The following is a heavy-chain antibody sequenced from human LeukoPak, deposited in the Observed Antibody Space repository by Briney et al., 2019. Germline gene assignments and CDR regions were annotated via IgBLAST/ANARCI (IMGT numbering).Heavy chain of an antibody. CDR1: GGSFSGYC. J-gene: IGHJ4*02. Sequence: SETLSLTCAVYGGSFSGYCWSWIRQPPGKGLEWIGEINQSGGTNYNPSLKSRVTISVDTSKNQFSLKLSSVTAADTAVYYCARQYPPIGYRAWYHDYYFDYWGQGTLVTVSS. CDR3: ARQYPPIGYRAWYHDYYFDY. CDR2: INQSGGT. V-gene: IGHV4-34*01. D-gene: IGHD2-15*01.